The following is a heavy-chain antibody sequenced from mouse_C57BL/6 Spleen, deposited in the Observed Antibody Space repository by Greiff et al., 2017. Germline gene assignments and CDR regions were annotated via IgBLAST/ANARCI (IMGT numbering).Heavy chain of an antibody. V-gene: IGHV1-9*01. D-gene: IGHD1-1*01. CDR3: SGSPTVVESRYFDV. CDR1: GYTFTGYW. Sequence: VKLVESGAELMKPGASVKLSCKATGYTFTGYWIEWVKQRPGHGLEWIGEILPGSGSTNYNEKFKGKATFTADTSSNTAYMQLSSLTTEDSAIYYCSGSPTVVESRYFDVWGTGTAFTVSP. J-gene: IGHJ1*03. CDR2: ILPGSGST.